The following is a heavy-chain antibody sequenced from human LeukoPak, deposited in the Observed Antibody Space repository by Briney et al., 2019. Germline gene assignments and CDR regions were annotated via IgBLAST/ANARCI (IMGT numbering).Heavy chain of an antibody. D-gene: IGHD3-10*01. CDR2: ISGSDRST. CDR1: TITFTNSP. V-gene: IGHV3-23*01. Sequence: GRSLTLSCVPSTITFTNSPISSVRQAARKGLECVSVISGSDRSTSYADSVKGRFTIYREKSKYTVYLKMKSLRAEDTDTYYCAKDNLSGSPVTGLTWWFDPWGQGTLVTVSS. J-gene: IGHJ5*02. CDR3: AKDNLSGSPVTGLTWWFDP.